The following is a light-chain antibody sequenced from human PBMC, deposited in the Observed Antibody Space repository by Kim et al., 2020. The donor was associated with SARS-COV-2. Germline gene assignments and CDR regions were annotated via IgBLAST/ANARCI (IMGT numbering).Light chain of an antibody. J-gene: IGKJ1*01. CDR2: EAS. CDR3: QQYDGLST. CDR1: HNINIG. Sequence: SASIGERVTCPCRASHNINIGLAWYQQKPGKAPNLLIYEASTLESGVPSMFSGSGSVTEFTLTINSLQPDDFATYYCQQYDGLSTFGQGTKVDIK. V-gene: IGKV1-5*01.